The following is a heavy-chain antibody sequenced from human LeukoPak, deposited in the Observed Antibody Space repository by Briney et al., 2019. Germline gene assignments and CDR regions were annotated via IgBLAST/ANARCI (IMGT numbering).Heavy chain of an antibody. CDR1: GGSSSSYY. D-gene: IGHD3-16*01. CDR2: IYYSGST. CDR3: ARDPEYRGLGWFDP. J-gene: IGHJ5*02. V-gene: IGHV4-59*01. Sequence: PSETLSLTCTVSGGSSSSYYWDWIRQPPGKGLEWIGYIYYSGSTNYNPSLKSRVTISVDTSKNQFSLKLRSVTAADTAVYYCARDPEYRGLGWFDPWGQGTLVTVSS.